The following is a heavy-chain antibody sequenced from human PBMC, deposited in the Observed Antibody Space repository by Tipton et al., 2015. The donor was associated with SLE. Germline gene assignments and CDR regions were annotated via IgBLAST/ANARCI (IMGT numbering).Heavy chain of an antibody. Sequence: TLSLTCKVSGYSISSGYYWGWIRQSPGKGLEWIGSIHERGSTFYNPSLQSRVTLSVDTSKNQFSLKLTSVTAPDTAVYYCARGMVTWRGAIIGVDVWGQGTTVNVSS. CDR3: ARGMVTWRGAIIGVDV. D-gene: IGHD2-21*02. J-gene: IGHJ6*02. CDR1: GYSISSGYY. V-gene: IGHV4-38-2*02. CDR2: IHERGST.